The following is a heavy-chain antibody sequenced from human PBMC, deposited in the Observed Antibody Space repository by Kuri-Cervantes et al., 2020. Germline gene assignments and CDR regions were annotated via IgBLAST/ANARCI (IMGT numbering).Heavy chain of an antibody. J-gene: IGHJ4*02. Sequence: ISRDNAKNSLYLQMNSLRAEDTAVYYCARVGTLAAAGTLDYWGQGTLVTVSS. V-gene: IGHV3-11*01. D-gene: IGHD6-13*01. CDR3: ARVGTLAAAGTLDY.